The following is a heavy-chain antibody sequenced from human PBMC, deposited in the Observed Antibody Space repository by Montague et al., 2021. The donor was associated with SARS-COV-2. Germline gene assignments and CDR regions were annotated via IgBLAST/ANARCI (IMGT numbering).Heavy chain of an antibody. CDR3: ARVVKGGQDQDY. V-gene: IGHV3-7*01. CDR2: IQQDESEK. CDR1: GFTFSRYW. D-gene: IGHD2-15*01. Sequence: SLRLSCAASGFTFSRYWMSWVRQAPGRGLEWVANIQQDESEKNYVESVKGRFTISRDNGRNALYLQMNSLRVGDTALYYCARVVKGGQDQDYWGQGTLVTVSS. J-gene: IGHJ4*02.